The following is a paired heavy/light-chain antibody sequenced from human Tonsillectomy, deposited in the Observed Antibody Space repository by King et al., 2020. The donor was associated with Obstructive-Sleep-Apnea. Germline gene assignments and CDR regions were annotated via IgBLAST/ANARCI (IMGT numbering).Light chain of an antibody. V-gene: IGLV6-57*02. J-gene: IGLJ3*02. CDR2: EDD. CDR3: QSYDSSNHGV. Sequence: NFMLTQPHSVSESPGKTVTISCTGSSGSIASNYVQWYQQRPGSAPTTVIYEDDQRPSGVPDRFSGSIDSSSNSASLTISGLKTEDEADYYCQSYDSSNHGVFGGGTKLTVL. CDR1: SGSIASNY.
Heavy chain of an antibody. CDR3: ATAREDYYGSGSLDY. CDR2: IYYSGST. Sequence: QVRLQESGPGLVKPSETLSLTCTVSGGSISSYYWSWIRQPPGKGLEWIGYIYYSGSTNYNPSLKSRVTISIDTSKNQFSLKLRSVSAADTAVYYCATAREDYYGSGSLDYWGQGTLVTVSS. D-gene: IGHD3-10*01. J-gene: IGHJ4*02. CDR1: GGSISSYY. V-gene: IGHV4-59*01.